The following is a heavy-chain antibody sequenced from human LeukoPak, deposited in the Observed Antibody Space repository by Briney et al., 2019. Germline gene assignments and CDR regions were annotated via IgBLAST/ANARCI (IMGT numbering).Heavy chain of an antibody. CDR3: ARDGVLLWFGELLPHYYYYMDV. J-gene: IGHJ6*03. D-gene: IGHD3-10*01. CDR1: GYTFTSYY. CDR2: INPSGGST. Sequence: ASVKVSCKASGYTFTSYYMHWERQAPGQGLEWMGIINPSGGSTSYAQKFQGRVTMTRDMSTSTVYMELSSLRSEDTAVYYCARDGVLLWFGELLPHYYYYMDVWGKGTTVTVSS. V-gene: IGHV1-46*01.